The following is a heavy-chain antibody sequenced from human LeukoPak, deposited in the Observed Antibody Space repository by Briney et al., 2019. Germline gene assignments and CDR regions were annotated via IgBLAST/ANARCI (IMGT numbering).Heavy chain of an antibody. CDR2: IYPGDSDT. J-gene: IGHJ1*01. V-gene: IGHV5-51*01. D-gene: IGHD1-26*01. Sequence: GESLKISCQGSGYSFSSYWIGWVRQMPGKGLEWMGIIYPGDSDTRYIPSFQGQVTISADKSISTAYLQWSSLKAADTAMYYCARRGSNEFFEYWGRGTRDPVSS. CDR3: ARRGSNEFFEY. CDR1: GYSFSSYW.